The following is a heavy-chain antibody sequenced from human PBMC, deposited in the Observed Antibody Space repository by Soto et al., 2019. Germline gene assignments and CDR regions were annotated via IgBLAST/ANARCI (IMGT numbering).Heavy chain of an antibody. CDR2: IFYSGST. V-gene: IGHV4-31*03. CDR3: ARDGSSGYYGLDP. Sequence: SETLSLTCSVSGGSISSGGYYWSWIRQHPGRGLEWIGYIFYSGSTNINPSLKSRVSISVDTSKNQFSLKLGSVTAADTAIYYCARDGSSGYYGLDPWGLGTLVTVSS. J-gene: IGHJ5*02. CDR1: GGSISSGGYY. D-gene: IGHD5-12*01.